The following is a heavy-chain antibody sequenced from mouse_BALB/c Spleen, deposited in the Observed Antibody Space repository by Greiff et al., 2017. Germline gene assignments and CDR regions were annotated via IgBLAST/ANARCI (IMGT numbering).Heavy chain of an antibody. CDR1: GFTFSSYT. V-gene: IGHV5-6-4*01. CDR3: TSPSMITEAWFAY. CDR2: ISSGGSYT. D-gene: IGHD2-4*01. Sequence: EVQLVESGGGLVKPGGSLKLSCAASGFTFSSYTMSWVRQTPEKRLEWVATISSGGSYTYYPDSVKGRFTISRDNAKNTLYLQMSSLKSEDTAMYYCTSPSMITEAWFAYWGQGTLVTVSA. J-gene: IGHJ3*01.